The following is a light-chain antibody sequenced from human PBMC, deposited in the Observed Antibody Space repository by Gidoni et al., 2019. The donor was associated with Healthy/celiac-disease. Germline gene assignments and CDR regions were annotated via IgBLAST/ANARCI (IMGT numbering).Light chain of an antibody. J-gene: IGKJ4*01. V-gene: IGKV3-11*01. CDR3: QQRSNWPLT. CDR2: DSS. CDR1: QSVSIY. Sequence: IVLTQSPATLSLSPGERATLSCRASQSVSIYLAWYQQKPGQAPRLLIYDSSNRATGIPARFIGSGSGKDFTLTISSLEPEDFAVYYCQQRSNWPLTFGGGTKVEIK.